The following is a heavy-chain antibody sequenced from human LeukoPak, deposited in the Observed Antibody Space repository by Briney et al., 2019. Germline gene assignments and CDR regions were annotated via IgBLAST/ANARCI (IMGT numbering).Heavy chain of an antibody. D-gene: IGHD5-12*01. Sequence: PGGSLRLSCAVSGFTFSRYTMNWVRQAPGKGLEWVSSITNSGTYIYYADSVKGRFTISRDNAKNSLYLQMYSLRAEDTAVYYCASVDLHATGAWVDYWGQGTLVTVSS. CDR2: ITNSGTYI. CDR1: GFTFSRYT. V-gene: IGHV3-21*01. CDR3: ASVDLHATGAWVDY. J-gene: IGHJ4*02.